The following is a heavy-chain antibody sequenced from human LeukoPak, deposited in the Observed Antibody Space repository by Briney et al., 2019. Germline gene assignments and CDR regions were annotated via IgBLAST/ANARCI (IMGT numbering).Heavy chain of an antibody. D-gene: IGHD7-27*01. CDR1: GYTFTSFD. CDR3: ARGPPNWGMVGY. CDR2: MKSNNGHT. V-gene: IGHV1-8*01. Sequence: ASVKVSCKASGYTFTSFDFNWVRQATGQGLEWMGWMKSNNGHTGYAQKFQGRVTMTRDTSISTAYMELSSLTFEDTAVYYCARGPPNWGMVGYWGQGPLVTVSS. J-gene: IGHJ4*02.